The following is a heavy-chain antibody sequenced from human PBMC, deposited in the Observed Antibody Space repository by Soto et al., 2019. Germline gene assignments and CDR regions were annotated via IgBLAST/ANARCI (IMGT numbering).Heavy chain of an antibody. Sequence: ASVKVSCKASGGTFSSYAISWVRQAPGQGLEWMGGIIPIFGTANYAQKFQGRVTITADESTSTAYMELSRLRSEDTAVYYCARDSSGSPSFDIWGQGTMVTVSS. D-gene: IGHD1-26*01. V-gene: IGHV1-69*13. CDR2: IIPIFGTA. J-gene: IGHJ3*02. CDR1: GGTFSSYA. CDR3: ARDSSGSPSFDI.